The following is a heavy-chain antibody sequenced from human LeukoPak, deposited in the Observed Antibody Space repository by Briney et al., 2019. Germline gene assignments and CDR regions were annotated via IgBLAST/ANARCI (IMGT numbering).Heavy chain of an antibody. D-gene: IGHD2-2*01. CDR1: GFTFSSYS. CDR3: ARGNGVPAARVVDY. V-gene: IGHV3-21*01. CDR2: ISSSSSYI. Sequence: PGGSLRLSCAASGFTFSSYSMNWVRQAPGKGLEWVSSISSSSSYIYYADSVKGRFTISRDNAKNSLYLQMNSLRAEDTAVYYCARGNGVPAARVVDYWGQGTLVTVSS. J-gene: IGHJ4*02.